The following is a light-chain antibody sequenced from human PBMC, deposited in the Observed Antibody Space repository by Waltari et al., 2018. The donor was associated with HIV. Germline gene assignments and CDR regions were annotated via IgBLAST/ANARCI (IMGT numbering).Light chain of an antibody. J-gene: IGLJ2*01. CDR1: TGSVTANQY. V-gene: IGLV7-46*01. CDR2: DSQ. CDR3: LLSLNGSRI. Sequence: QALVTQDPSLTVPPGGTTILTCASATGSVTANQYAYWFQQKPGQAPRTLIYDSQKRHSWTPERVSGFLLGGKAVLTFTGAQPEDEADYFCLLSLNGSRIFGGGTKVTVL.